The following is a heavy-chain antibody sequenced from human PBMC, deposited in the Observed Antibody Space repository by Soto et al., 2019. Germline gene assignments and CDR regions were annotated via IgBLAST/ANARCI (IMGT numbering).Heavy chain of an antibody. CDR1: GGTXISYA. V-gene: IGHV1-69*13. Sequence: GXSXKVSFKASGGTXISYAISLVRQAPGQGLEWMGGIIPIFGTANYAQKFKGRFTISADESTSTADMELSSLRSEDTAVYYCARDPGKLELRIHGMAVWGQGTTATVSS. CDR3: ARDPGKLELRIHGMAV. J-gene: IGHJ6*02. D-gene: IGHD1-7*01. CDR2: IIPIFGTA.